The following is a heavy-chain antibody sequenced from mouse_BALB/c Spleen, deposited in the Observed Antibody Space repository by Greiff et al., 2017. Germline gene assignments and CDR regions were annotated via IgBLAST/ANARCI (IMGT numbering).Heavy chain of an antibody. J-gene: IGHJ4*01. V-gene: IGHV14-1*02. CDR1: GFNIKDYY. CDR2: IDPENGNT. D-gene: IGHD2-10*02. Sequence: EVKLQESGAELVRPGALVKLSCKASGFNIKDYYMHWVKQRPEQGLEWIGWIDPENGNTIYDPKFQGKASITADTSSNTAYLQLSSLTSEDTAVYYCARGGYGNYGAMDYWGQGTSVTVSS. CDR3: ARGGYGNYGAMDY.